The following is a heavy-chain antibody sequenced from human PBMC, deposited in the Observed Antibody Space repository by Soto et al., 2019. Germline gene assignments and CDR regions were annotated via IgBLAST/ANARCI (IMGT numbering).Heavy chain of an antibody. V-gene: IGHV4-39*01. Sequence: QLQLQESGPGLVKPSETLSLTCTVSGGSISSSSYYWGWIRQPPGKGLEWIGSIYYSGSTYYNPSLKRRVTXXVXTXXNHVSLKLSSVTAADTAVYDCARHGEWELLPAFDIWGQGTMVTVSS. J-gene: IGHJ3*02. CDR3: ARHGEWELLPAFDI. D-gene: IGHD1-26*01. CDR1: GGSISSSSYY. CDR2: IYYSGST.